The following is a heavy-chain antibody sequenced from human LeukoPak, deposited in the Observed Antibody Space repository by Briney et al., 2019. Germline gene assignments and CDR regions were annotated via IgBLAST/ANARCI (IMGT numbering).Heavy chain of an antibody. CDR1: GFTVSSNY. Sequence: GGSLRLSCAASGFTVSSNYMSWVRQAPGKGLEWVSVIYSGGSTYYADSVKGRFTISRDNSKNTLYLQMNSLRAEDTAVYYCGRDGYNWSYYYYYGMDVWGQGTTVTVSS. CDR3: GRDGYNWSYYYYYGMDV. D-gene: IGHD5-24*01. CDR2: IYSGGST. J-gene: IGHJ6*02. V-gene: IGHV3-53*01.